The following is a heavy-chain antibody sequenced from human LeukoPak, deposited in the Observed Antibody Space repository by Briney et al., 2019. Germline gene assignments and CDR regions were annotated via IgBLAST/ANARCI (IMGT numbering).Heavy chain of an antibody. CDR1: GDSINGGGYY. Sequence: SQALSLTCTVSGDSINGGGYYWSWIRQHPGKGLEWIGYIYYSGSTYYNPSLKSRVTISVDTSKNQFSLKVNSVTVADTAVYYCARDNYYGPGSFVYWGQGTLVTVSS. J-gene: IGHJ4*02. V-gene: IGHV4-31*03. CDR3: ARDNYYGPGSFVY. CDR2: IYYSGST. D-gene: IGHD3-10*01.